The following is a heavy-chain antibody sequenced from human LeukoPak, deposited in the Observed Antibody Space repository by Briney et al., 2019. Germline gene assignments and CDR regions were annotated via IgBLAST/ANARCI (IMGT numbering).Heavy chain of an antibody. CDR1: GFTFNNYG. V-gene: IGHV3-33*06. J-gene: IGHJ2*01. Sequence: PGRSLRLSCAASGFTFNNYGIHWVRQAPGKGLEWVAVIWFDGSEKFYVDSVQGRFTISRDNSNSTVYLQMSSLRAEDTAIYYCAKVGEFETFSGNSVWYFELWGRGTLVTVSS. D-gene: IGHD4-23*01. CDR2: IWFDGSEK. CDR3: AKVGEFETFSGNSVWYFEL.